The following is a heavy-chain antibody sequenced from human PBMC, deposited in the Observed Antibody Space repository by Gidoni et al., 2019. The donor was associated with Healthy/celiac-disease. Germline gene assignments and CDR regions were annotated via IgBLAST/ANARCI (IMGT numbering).Heavy chain of an antibody. CDR2: ISAYKGNT. D-gene: IGHD3-16*01. CDR3: ARDSLGPWGENHFDY. CDR1: GYTFTSYG. Sequence: QVQLVQSGAEVKKPGASVKVSCKASGYTFTSYGISWVRQAHGQGLEWMGWISAYKGNTNYAQKLQGRVTMTTDTSTSKAYMELRGLRSDDTAVYYCARDSLGPWGENHFDYWGQGTLVTVSS. V-gene: IGHV1-18*01. J-gene: IGHJ4*02.